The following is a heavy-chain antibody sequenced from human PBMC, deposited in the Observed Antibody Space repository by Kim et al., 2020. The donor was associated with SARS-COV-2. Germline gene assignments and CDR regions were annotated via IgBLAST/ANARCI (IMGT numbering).Heavy chain of an antibody. V-gene: IGHV4-30-2*05. CDR3: ARALNYYGSGSYYDY. D-gene: IGHD3-10*01. J-gene: IGHJ4*02. Sequence: PSLKSRVTISVDTSTNQFSLKLSSVTAADTAVYYCARALNYYGSGSYYDYWGQGTLVTVSS.